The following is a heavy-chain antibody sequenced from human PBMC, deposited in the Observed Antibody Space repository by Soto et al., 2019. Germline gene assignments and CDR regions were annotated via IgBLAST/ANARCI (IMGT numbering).Heavy chain of an antibody. J-gene: IGHJ4*02. V-gene: IGHV1-18*01. CDR3: ARISQSDFSSGYYYFFDY. CDR1: GYTFTDYG. Sequence: QVHLVQSGAEVEKPGASVKVSCKASGYTFTDYGISWVRQAPGQGLQWMGWITAFNGNTKYAQQFQGRVTMTTDTSTSTAYMELRSLESDDTAVYYCARISQSDFSSGYYYFFDYWGQGTLVTVSS. D-gene: IGHD3-3*01. CDR2: ITAFNGNT.